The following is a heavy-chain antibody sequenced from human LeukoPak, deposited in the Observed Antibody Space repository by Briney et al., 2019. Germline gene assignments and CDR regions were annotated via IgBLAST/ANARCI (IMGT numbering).Heavy chain of an antibody. V-gene: IGHV1-24*01. CDR1: GYTLTELS. CDR2: FDPEGGET. Sequence: SVKLSCKVSGYTLTELSMHWVRQAPGKGLEWMGGFDPEGGETIYAQKFQGSVTMTEDTSTDTAYMELSSLRSEDTAVYYCATDRDYYGSGSFDYWGQGTMVADSS. CDR3: ATDRDYYGSGSFDY. D-gene: IGHD3-10*01. J-gene: IGHJ4*02.